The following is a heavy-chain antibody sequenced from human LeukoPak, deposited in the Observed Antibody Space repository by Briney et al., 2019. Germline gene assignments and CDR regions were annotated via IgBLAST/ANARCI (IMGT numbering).Heavy chain of an antibody. J-gene: IGHJ6*02. V-gene: IGHV1-46*01. CDR2: INPSGGST. D-gene: IGHD2-2*01. CDR3: ARDGRVPAARYYYYYGMDV. Sequence: GASVKVSCKASGYTFTGYYMHWVRQAPGQGLEWMGIINPSGGSTSYAQKFQGRVTMTRDTSTSTVYMELSSLRSEDTAVYYCARDGRVPAARYYYYYGMDVWGQGTTVTVSS. CDR1: GYTFTGYY.